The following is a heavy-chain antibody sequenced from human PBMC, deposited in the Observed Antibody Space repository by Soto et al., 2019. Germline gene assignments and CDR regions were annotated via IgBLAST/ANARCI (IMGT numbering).Heavy chain of an antibody. J-gene: IGHJ6*01. V-gene: IGHV3-23*01. CDR2: ITDTGGDA. Sequence: VGSLRPSCVAYGITFGNRAMSWVRQVPGEGLGWGSAITDTGGDARYANSVRGRLAISRNTSKNALYLQVSSRRAEDSAVCYCGSRSRDFYPASRIFEFWGQG. CDR3: GSRSRDFYPASRIFEF. D-gene: IGHD3-3*01. CDR1: GITFGNRA.